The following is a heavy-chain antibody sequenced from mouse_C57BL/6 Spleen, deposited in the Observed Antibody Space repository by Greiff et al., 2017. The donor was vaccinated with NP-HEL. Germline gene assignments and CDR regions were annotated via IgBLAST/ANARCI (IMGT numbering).Heavy chain of an antibody. CDR3: ARDWRAMDY. CDR1: GFTFSDYY. J-gene: IGHJ4*01. CDR2: INYDGSST. Sequence: EVKLMESEGGLVQPGSSMKLSCTASGFTFSDYYMAWVRQVPEKGLEWVANINYDGSSTYYLDSLKSRFIISRDNAKNILYLQMSSLKSEDTATYYCARDWRAMDYWGQGTSVTVSS. V-gene: IGHV5-16*01.